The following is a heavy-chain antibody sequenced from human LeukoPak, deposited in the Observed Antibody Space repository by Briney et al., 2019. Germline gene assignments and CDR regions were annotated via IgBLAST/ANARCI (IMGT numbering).Heavy chain of an antibody. V-gene: IGHV3-7*01. CDR3: AREGSGPLGDAFDI. CDR2: IKQDGSEK. J-gene: IGHJ3*02. D-gene: IGHD3-3*01. CDR1: GFTFSIYW. Sequence: GGSLRLSCAACGFTFSIYWMSWVRQAPGKGLEWVANIKQDGSEKYYVDSVKGRFTISRDNAKNSLYLQMNSLRAEDTAVYYCAREGSGPLGDAFDIWGQGTMVTVSS.